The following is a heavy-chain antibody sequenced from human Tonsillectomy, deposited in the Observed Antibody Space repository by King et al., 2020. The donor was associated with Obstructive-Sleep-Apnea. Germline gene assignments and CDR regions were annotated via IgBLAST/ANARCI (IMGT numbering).Heavy chain of an antibody. D-gene: IGHD6-19*01. V-gene: IGHV5-51*01. CDR1: GYLFTIYW. CDR2: ILPADCYT. Sequence: QLGQSGTEGKKPGESLPISCNDSGYLFTIYWNGWVRQMPGEGREWLGIILPADCYTRYNPSFQGRVTISADKSSRTACLQWSSLKSLDTAMYYCARQQSYYYGMDVWGQGTTVTVSS. CDR3: ARQQSYYYGMDV. J-gene: IGHJ6*02.